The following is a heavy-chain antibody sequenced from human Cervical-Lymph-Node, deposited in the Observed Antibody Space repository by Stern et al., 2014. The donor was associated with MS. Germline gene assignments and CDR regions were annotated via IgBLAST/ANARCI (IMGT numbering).Heavy chain of an antibody. CDR1: GYTFSGYF. D-gene: IGHD3-10*01. J-gene: IGHJ4*02. V-gene: IGHV1-2*02. Sequence: VQLVQSGAEVKKPGASVKVSCKTSGYTFSGYFMHWVRQAPGQGLVWLGWINPNTGATNYAQRFQGRVTMTRDTSTRAAYMELTRLTSDDTALYYCARAGPSSYGSGSYHSSAYWGQGTQVTVSS. CDR3: ARAGPSSYGSGSYHSSAY. CDR2: INPNTGAT.